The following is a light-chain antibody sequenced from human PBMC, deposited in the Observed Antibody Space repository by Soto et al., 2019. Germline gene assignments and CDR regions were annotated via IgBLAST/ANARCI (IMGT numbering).Light chain of an antibody. CDR2: KAS. V-gene: IGKV1-5*03. CDR1: QSIGSL. J-gene: IGKJ2*01. Sequence: DIQMTQSPSTLSASVGDRVTITCRASQSIGSLLAWYQQKPGKAPKLLFYKASSLESGVPSRFSGSRSGTEFTLTISSLQPDDYATYYCQQYNSYPPMYTLPQRSKLEI. CDR3: QQYNSYPPMYT.